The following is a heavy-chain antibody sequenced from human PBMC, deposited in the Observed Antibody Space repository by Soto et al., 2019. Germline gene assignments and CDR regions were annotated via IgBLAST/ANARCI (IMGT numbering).Heavy chain of an antibody. V-gene: IGHV1-3*01. D-gene: IGHD5-12*01. CDR1: GHTFTSYA. Sequence: GASVKVSCKASGHTFTSYAMHWVRQAPGQRLEWMGWINAGNGNTKYSQKFQGRVTITRDTSASTAYMELSSLRSEDTAVYYCARTDTLLATQNYYYYGMDVWGQGTTVTVSS. CDR3: ARTDTLLATQNYYYYGMDV. CDR2: INAGNGNT. J-gene: IGHJ6*02.